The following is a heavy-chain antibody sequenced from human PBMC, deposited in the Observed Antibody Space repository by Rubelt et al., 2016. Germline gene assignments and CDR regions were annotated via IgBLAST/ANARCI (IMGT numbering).Heavy chain of an antibody. D-gene: IGHD1-26*01. CDR2: ISPYSGNA. V-gene: IGHV1-18*04. CDR3: ARAGGELLPYYFDY. Sequence: QVQLEQSGNVLKKTGASVTVSCKASGYMFSDYAIGWMRQAPGQGLEWMGWISPYSGNAHFAQKFLGRVTMTTGTSTKTAFIELRSLRSDDTAVYYCARAGGELLPYYFDYWGQGTLVTVSS. J-gene: IGHJ4*02. CDR1: GYMFSDYA.